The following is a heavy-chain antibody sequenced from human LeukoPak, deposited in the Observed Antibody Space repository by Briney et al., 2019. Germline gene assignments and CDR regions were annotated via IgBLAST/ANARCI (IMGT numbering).Heavy chain of an antibody. CDR3: ARGIDDYGDYDAFDI. J-gene: IGHJ3*02. CDR2: INPSGGST. Sequence: ASVKVSCKASGYTFTSYYMHWVRQAPGQGLEWMGIINPSGGSTSYAQKFQGRVTMTRDTSTSTVYMELSSLRSEDTALYYCARGIDDYGDYDAFDIWGQGTMVTVSS. V-gene: IGHV1-46*01. D-gene: IGHD4-17*01. CDR1: GYTFTSYY.